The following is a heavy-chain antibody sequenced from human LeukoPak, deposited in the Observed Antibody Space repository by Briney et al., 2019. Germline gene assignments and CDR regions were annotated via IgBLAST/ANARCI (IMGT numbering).Heavy chain of an antibody. CDR2: IYSGGTT. J-gene: IGHJ4*02. D-gene: IGHD3-22*01. Sequence: GGSLRLSCAASGISVSNNYMNWVRQAPGKGPEWVSIIYSGGTTYYADSVKGRFTISRDNAKNSLYLQMNSLRVEDTAVYYCARHYYYDSSAYYYREFDYWGQGTLVTVSS. CDR1: GISVSNNY. CDR3: ARHYYYDSSAYYYREFDY. V-gene: IGHV3-66*04.